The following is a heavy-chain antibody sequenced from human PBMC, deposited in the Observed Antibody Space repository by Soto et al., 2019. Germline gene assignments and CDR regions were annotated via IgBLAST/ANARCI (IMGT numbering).Heavy chain of an antibody. V-gene: IGHV1-58*02. CDR3: AAGRLRYFDWLPLGDDAFDI. CDR1: GFTFTSSA. Sequence: SVKVSCKASGFTFTSSAMQWVRQARGQRLEWIGWIVVGSGNTNYAQKFQERVTITRDMSTSTAYMELSSLRSEDTAVYYCAAGRLRYFDWLPLGDDAFDIWGQGTMVTVSS. D-gene: IGHD3-9*01. CDR2: IVVGSGNT. J-gene: IGHJ3*02.